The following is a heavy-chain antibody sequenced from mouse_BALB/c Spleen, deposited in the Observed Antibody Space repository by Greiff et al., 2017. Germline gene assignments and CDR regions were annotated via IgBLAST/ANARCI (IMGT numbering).Heavy chain of an antibody. V-gene: IGHV5-6*01. CDR1: GFTFSSYG. D-gene: IGHD1-1*01. J-gene: IGHJ4*01. Sequence: EVMLVESGGDLVKPGGSLKLSCAASGFTFSSYGMSWVRQTPDKRLEWVATISSGGSYTYYPDSVKGRFTISRDNAKNNLYLQMSSLKSEDTAMYYCASYYYGSSYYYAMDYWGQGTSVTVSS. CDR3: ASYYYGSSYYYAMDY. CDR2: ISSGGSYT.